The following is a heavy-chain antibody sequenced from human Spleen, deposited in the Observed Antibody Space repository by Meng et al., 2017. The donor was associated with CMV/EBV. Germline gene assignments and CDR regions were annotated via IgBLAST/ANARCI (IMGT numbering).Heavy chain of an antibody. CDR1: GFNFSDYD. CDR3: GRGTYGDLVDY. D-gene: IGHD4-17*01. J-gene: IGHJ4*02. CDR2: IGTAGDT. V-gene: IGHV3-13*01. Sequence: LSCAVSGFNFSDYDMHWVRQATGKGLEWVSSIGTAGDTYYPGSVKGRFTMSRENGKNSLYLQMNSLKPGDTAVYYCGRGTYGDLVDYWGQGTLVTSPQ.